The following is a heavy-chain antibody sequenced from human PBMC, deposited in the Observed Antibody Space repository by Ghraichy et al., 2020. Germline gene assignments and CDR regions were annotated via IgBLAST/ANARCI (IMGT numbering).Heavy chain of an antibody. CDR1: GITFSNVW. Sequence: GGSLRLSCAAPGITFSNVWMSWVRQAPGKGLEWVGRIKTTGTTDYATPVKDRFTIPRDDSKKMLYLQMNSLKTEDTAEYYCTTYNQKEAFDFWGHGTVVTVSS. CDR2: IKTTGTT. V-gene: IGHV3-15*05. J-gene: IGHJ3*01. D-gene: IGHD1-14*01. CDR3: TTYNQKEAFDF.